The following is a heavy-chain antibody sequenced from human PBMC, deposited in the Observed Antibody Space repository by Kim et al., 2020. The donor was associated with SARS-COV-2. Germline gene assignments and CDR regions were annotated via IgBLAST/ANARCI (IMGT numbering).Heavy chain of an antibody. CDR3: AREPSGSFYFDY. D-gene: IGHD1-26*01. CDR2: ISNSSSYI. CDR1: GFTFVSYT. V-gene: IGHV3-21*01. J-gene: IGHJ4*02. Sequence: GGSLRLSCTASGFTFVSYTMIWVRQAPGKGLEWVSAISNSSSYINYADSVKGRFTISRDNAKNSLYLQMNSLRAEDTAVYYCAREPSGSFYFDYWGQGTLVTVSS.